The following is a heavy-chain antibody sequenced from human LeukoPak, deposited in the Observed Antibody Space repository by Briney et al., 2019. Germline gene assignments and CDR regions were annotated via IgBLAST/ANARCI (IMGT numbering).Heavy chain of an antibody. CDR1: GGSISSSSYY. D-gene: IGHD3-3*01. Sequence: SETLSLTCTVSGGSISSSSYYWGWIRQPPGKGLEWIGSIYYSGSTYYNPSLKSRVTISVDTSKNQFSLKLSSVTAADTAVYYCARLQNYDFWSGYPDYWGQGTLVTVSS. J-gene: IGHJ4*02. CDR2: IYYSGST. V-gene: IGHV4-39*01. CDR3: ARLQNYDFWSGYPDY.